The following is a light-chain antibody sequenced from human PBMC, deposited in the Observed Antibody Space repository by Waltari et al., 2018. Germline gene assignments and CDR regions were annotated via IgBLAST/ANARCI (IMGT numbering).Light chain of an antibody. J-gene: IGLJ1*01. Sequence: SSELTQPPSVSVSPGQTARLTCSGETLPRPPASWYQQKPGQAPVLVMYKGSERPSEIPDRFSGSSSGTTVTLTISGVQQEDEGDYYCQSADSDGTFVFGGGTTVSVL. CDR1: TLPRPP. CDR2: KGS. CDR3: QSADSDGTFV. V-gene: IGLV3-25*03.